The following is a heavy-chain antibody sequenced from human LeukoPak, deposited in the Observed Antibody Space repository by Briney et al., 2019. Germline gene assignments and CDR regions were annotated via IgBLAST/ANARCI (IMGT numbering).Heavy chain of an antibody. D-gene: IGHD6-6*01. V-gene: IGHV4-34*01. CDR1: GGSFSGYY. Sequence: SETLSLTCAVYGGSFSGYYWSWIRQPPGKGLEWIGEINHSGSTNYNPSLKSRVTISVDTSKNQFSLKLSSVTAADTAVYYCARGRSGSSFDWFDPWGQGTLVTVSS. CDR2: INHSGST. J-gene: IGHJ5*02. CDR3: ARGRSGSSFDWFDP.